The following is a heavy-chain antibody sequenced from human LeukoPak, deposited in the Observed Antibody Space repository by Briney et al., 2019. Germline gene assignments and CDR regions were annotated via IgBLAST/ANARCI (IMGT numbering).Heavy chain of an antibody. CDR3: ARAEQDILTGYYWFDP. J-gene: IGHJ5*02. D-gene: IGHD3-9*01. V-gene: IGHV1-2*02. Sequence: ASVKVSCKASGYTFAGYYMHWVRQAPGQGLEWMGWINPNSGGTKYAQKFQDRVTMTRDTSISTAYMELSRLRSDDTAVYYCARAEQDILTGYYWFDPWGQGTLVTVSS. CDR2: INPNSGGT. CDR1: GYTFAGYY.